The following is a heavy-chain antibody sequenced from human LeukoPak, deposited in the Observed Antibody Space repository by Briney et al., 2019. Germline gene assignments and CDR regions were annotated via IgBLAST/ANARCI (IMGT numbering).Heavy chain of an antibody. CDR1: GGSISSSSYY. CDR3: ARQADDFWSGYYNWFDP. Sequence: SETLSLTCTVSGGSISSSSYYWGWIRQPPGKGLEWFGSIYYSGSTYYNPSLKSRVTISVDTSENQFSLKLSSVTAADTAVYYCARQADDFWSGYYNWFDPWGQGTLVTVSS. V-gene: IGHV4-39*01. J-gene: IGHJ5*02. CDR2: IYYSGST. D-gene: IGHD3-3*01.